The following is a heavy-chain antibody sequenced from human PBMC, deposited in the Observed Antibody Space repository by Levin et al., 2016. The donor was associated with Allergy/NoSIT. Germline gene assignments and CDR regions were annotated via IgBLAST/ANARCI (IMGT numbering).Heavy chain of an antibody. CDR1: GYTFTSYG. CDR3: ARESDYGDYNYYGMDV. Sequence: ASVKVSCKASGYTFTSYGISWVRQAPGQGLEWMGWISAYNGNTNYAQKLQGRVTMTTDTSTSTAYMELRSLRSDDTAVYYCARESDYGDYNYYGMDVWGQGTTVTVSS. V-gene: IGHV1-18*01. D-gene: IGHD4-17*01. CDR2: ISAYNGNT. J-gene: IGHJ6*02.